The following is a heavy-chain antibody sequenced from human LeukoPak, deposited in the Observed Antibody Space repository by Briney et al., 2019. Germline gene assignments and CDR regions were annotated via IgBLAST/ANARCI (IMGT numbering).Heavy chain of an antibody. J-gene: IGHJ4*02. CDR3: ARAGAAAGTFLFDY. V-gene: IGHV3-53*01. D-gene: IGHD6-13*01. Sequence: GGSLRLSCAASGFTVSSNYMGWVRQAPGKGLEWVSVIYSGGSTYYADSVKGRFTISRDNSKNTLYLQMNSLRAEDTAVYYCARAGAAAGTFLFDYWGQGTLVTVSS. CDR1: GFTVSSNY. CDR2: IYSGGST.